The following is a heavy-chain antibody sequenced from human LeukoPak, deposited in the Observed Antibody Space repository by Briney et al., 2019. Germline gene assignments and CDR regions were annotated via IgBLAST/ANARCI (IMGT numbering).Heavy chain of an antibody. J-gene: IGHJ4*02. CDR3: ASSLELVVDLYHFDY. Sequence: SETLSLTCTVSGGSISSGDYYWSWIRQPPGKGLEWIGYIYYSGSTYYNPSLKSRVTISVDTSKNQFSLKLSSVTAADTAVYYCASSLELVVDLYHFDYWGQGTLVTVSS. D-gene: IGHD2-2*01. CDR2: IYYSGST. V-gene: IGHV4-30-4*08. CDR1: GGSISSGDYY.